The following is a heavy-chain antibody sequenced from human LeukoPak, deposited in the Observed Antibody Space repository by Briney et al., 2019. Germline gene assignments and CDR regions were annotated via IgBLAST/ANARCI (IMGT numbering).Heavy chain of an antibody. D-gene: IGHD4/OR15-4a*01. J-gene: IGHJ3*02. CDR2: MYHSGST. CDR1: GDSINSGHY. Sequence: SETLSLTCGVSGDSINSGHYWGWIRQPPGKGLEWVGSMYHSGSTYYNPSLKSRVTISIDTSKNQFSLKLRSVTAADTAVYFCARNVTMVLPGQGAFDIWGQGTMVTVSS. V-gene: IGHV4-38-2*01. CDR3: ARNVTMVLPGQGAFDI.